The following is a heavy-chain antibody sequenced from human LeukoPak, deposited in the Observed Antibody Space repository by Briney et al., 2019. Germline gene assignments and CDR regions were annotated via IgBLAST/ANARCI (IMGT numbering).Heavy chain of an antibody. CDR2: IKSKADGGTT. Sequence: GGSLRLSCAASGIAFSDVWMTWVRQAPGKGLEWVGRIKSKADGGTTDYAAPVKGRFSISGDDSKNTVYLQMDSLEAEDTAVYYCAAFSKGFWGQGTLVTVFS. V-gene: IGHV3-15*01. J-gene: IGHJ4*02. CDR1: GIAFSDVW. CDR3: AAFSKGF.